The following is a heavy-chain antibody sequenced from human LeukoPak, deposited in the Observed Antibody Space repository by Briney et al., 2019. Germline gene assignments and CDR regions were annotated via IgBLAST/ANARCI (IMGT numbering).Heavy chain of an antibody. Sequence: ASVKVSCKASGYTFTGYYMHWVRQAPGRGLEWMGWINPNSGGTNYAQKFQGRVTMTRDTSISTAYMELSRLRSDDTAVYYCARDTGRDGYNFKDYYYYGMDVWGQGTTVTVSS. D-gene: IGHD5-24*01. V-gene: IGHV1-2*02. CDR3: ARDTGRDGYNFKDYYYYGMDV. J-gene: IGHJ6*02. CDR2: INPNSGGT. CDR1: GYTFTGYY.